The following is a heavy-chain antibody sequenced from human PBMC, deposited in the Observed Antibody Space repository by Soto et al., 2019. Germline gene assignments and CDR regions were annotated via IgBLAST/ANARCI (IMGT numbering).Heavy chain of an antibody. V-gene: IGHV5-51*01. CDR3: ARIGSSYIPFDY. Sequence: PGESLKISCEGSGYTFSSYSIGWVRQMPGKGLEWMGIIYPDDSDTRYSPSFRGQVTISVDKSISRAYLQWSSLKASDSAMYFCARIGSSYIPFDYWGRGTLVTVYS. CDR1: GYTFSSYS. J-gene: IGHJ4*02. D-gene: IGHD2-15*01. CDR2: IYPDDSDT.